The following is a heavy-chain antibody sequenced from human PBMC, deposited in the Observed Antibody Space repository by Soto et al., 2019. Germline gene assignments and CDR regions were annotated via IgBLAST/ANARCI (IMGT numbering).Heavy chain of an antibody. V-gene: IGHV3-33*01. Sequence: QVQLVESGGGVVQPGRSLRLSCAASGFTFSSYGMHWVRQAPGKGLEWVAVIWYDGSNKYYADSVKGRFIISRDNSKNTLYLQMNSLRAEDTAVYYCSRDHLGYCSSTSCYFSYYYGIDVWGQGTTVTVSS. CDR3: SRDHLGYCSSTSCYFSYYYGIDV. CDR1: GFTFSSYG. J-gene: IGHJ6*02. D-gene: IGHD2-2*01. CDR2: IWYDGSNK.